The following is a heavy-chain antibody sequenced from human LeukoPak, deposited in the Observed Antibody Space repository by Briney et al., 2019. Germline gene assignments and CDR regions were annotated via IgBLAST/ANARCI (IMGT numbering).Heavy chain of an antibody. CDR2: IYYSRST. CDR3: ARVTGYMVEDYFDY. J-gene: IGHJ4*02. D-gene: IGHD6-13*01. Sequence: SETLSLTCTVSGDSITSYFWSWIRQPPGKGLEWIGYIYYSRSTNYNPSLKSRVTVSVDTSKNQFSLRLSSVTAADTAVYYCARVTGYMVEDYFDYWGQGTLVTVSS. V-gene: IGHV4-59*01. CDR1: GDSITSYF.